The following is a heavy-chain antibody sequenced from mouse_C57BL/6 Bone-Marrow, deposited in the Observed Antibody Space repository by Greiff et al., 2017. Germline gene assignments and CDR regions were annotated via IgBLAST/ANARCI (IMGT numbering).Heavy chain of an antibody. V-gene: IGHV1-81*01. CDR1: GYTFTSYG. J-gene: IGHJ4*01. Sequence: QVQLQQSGAELARPGASVKLSCKASGYTFTSYGISWVKQRTGQGLEWIGDINPNNGGTSYSQKFKGKATLTVDKSSSTAYMELRSLTSEDSAVYYCARRPAYYSNPYAMDYWGQGTSVTVSS. D-gene: IGHD2-5*01. CDR3: ARRPAYYSNPYAMDY. CDR2: INPNNGGT.